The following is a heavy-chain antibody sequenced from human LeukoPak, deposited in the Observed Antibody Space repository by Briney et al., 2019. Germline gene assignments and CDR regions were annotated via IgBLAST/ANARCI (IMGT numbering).Heavy chain of an antibody. CDR1: GGSISSYY. CDR2: IYYSGST. D-gene: IGHD3-22*01. CDR3: ARERRRGYPE. J-gene: IGHJ4*02. Sequence: KPSETLSLTCTVSGGSISSYYWSWIRQPPGKGLEWIGYIYYSGSTNYNPSLKSRVTISVDTSKNQFSLKLSSVTAADTAVYYCARERRRGYPEWGQGTLVTVSS. V-gene: IGHV4-59*01.